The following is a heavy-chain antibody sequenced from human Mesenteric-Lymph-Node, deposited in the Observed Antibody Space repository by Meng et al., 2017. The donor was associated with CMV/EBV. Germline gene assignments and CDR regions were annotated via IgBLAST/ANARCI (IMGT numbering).Heavy chain of an antibody. D-gene: IGHD3-3*01. CDR2: IHYSGST. CDR1: GGSISNYY. V-gene: IGHV4-59*12. J-gene: IGHJ4*02. Sequence: SETLSLTCTVSGGSISNYYWSWIRQPPGKGLEWIGYIHYSGSTNYNPSLKSRVTISVDTSKNQLSLKLSSVTAADTAVYYCARDPTITTSNAFDYWGQGTLVTVSS. CDR3: ARDPTITTSNAFDY.